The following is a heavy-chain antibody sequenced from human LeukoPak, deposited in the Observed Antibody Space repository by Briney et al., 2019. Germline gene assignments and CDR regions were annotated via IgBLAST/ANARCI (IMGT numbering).Heavy chain of an antibody. CDR3: ARTARPAVEHDY. D-gene: IGHD6-6*01. J-gene: IGHJ4*02. CDR2: ISSSGSTI. Sequence: PGGSLRLSCAASGFTFSSYEMNWVRQAPGKGLEWASYISSSGSTIYYADSVKGRFTISRDNAKNSLYLQMNSLRAEDTAVYYCARTARPAVEHDYWGQGTLVTVSS. V-gene: IGHV3-48*03. CDR1: GFTFSSYE.